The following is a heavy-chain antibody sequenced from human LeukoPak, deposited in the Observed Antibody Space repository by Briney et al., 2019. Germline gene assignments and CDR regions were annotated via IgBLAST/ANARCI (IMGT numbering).Heavy chain of an antibody. J-gene: IGHJ5*02. CDR2: INHSGST. D-gene: IGHD6-13*01. V-gene: IGHV4-34*01. CDR3: ARDLYSGSWYSFWFDP. CDR1: GGSFSGYY. Sequence: SETLSLTCAVYGGSFSGYYWSWIRQPPGKGLEWIGEINHSGSTNYNPSLKSRVTISVDTSKNQFSLKLSSVTAADTAVYYCARDLYSGSWYSFWFDPWGQGTLVTVSS.